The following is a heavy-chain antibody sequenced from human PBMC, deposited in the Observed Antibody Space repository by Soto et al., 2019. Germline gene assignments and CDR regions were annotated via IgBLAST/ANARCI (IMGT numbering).Heavy chain of an antibody. CDR3: ARDTPGQLPFIP. CDR2: XKLEGXP. V-gene: IGHV3-66*01. D-gene: IGHD1-1*01. CDR1: ALILHTNF. J-gene: IGHJ5*02. Sequence: XSLRLSCQASALILHTNFMNWVRQPPGRRREWVYAXKLEGXPYYPDSVTEXXTISRDAXXKTPYLNMHSLRVHDTAVYYCARDTPGQLPFIPWGQG.